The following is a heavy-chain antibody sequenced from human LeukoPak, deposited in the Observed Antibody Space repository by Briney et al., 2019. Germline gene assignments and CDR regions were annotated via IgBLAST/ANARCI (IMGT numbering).Heavy chain of an antibody. Sequence: PGGSLRLSCAASGFTFSSYSMNWVRQAPGKGLEWVSYISSSSSTIYYADSVKGRFTISRDNAKNSLYLQMNSLRAEDTAVYYCARDSGYYGSGSRDAFDIWGQGTMVTVSS. CDR1: GFTFSSYS. CDR3: ARDSGYYGSGSRDAFDI. J-gene: IGHJ3*02. D-gene: IGHD3-10*01. V-gene: IGHV3-48*01. CDR2: ISSSSSTI.